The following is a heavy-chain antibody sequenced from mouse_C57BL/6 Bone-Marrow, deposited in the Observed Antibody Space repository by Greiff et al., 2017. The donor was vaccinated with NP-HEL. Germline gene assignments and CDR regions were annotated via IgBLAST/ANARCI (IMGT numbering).Heavy chain of an antibody. J-gene: IGHJ2*01. CDR2: IYPGDGDT. D-gene: IGHD1-1*01. V-gene: IGHV1-82*01. CDR3: ARSVVAKKDYFDY. Sequence: VQLQQSGPELVKPGASVKISCKASGYAFSSSWMNWVKQRPGKGLEWIGRIYPGDGDTNYNGKFKGKATLTADKSSSKACMQLSSLTSEDSAVYFYARSVVAKKDYFDYWGQGTTLTVSS. CDR1: GYAFSSSW.